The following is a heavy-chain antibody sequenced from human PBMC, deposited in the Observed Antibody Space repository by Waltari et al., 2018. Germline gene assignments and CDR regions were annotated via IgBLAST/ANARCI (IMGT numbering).Heavy chain of an antibody. J-gene: IGHJ4*02. CDR2: IYTSGST. Sequence: QVQLQESGPGLVKPSETLSLTCTVSGGSISSYYWSWIRPPPGKGLEWIGYIYTSGSTNYNPSLKSRVTISVDTSKNQFSLKLSSVTAADTAVYYCARTGSRYCSGGSCSVLDYWGQGTLVTVSS. V-gene: IGHV4-4*09. CDR1: GGSISSYY. CDR3: ARTGSRYCSGGSCSVLDY. D-gene: IGHD2-15*01.